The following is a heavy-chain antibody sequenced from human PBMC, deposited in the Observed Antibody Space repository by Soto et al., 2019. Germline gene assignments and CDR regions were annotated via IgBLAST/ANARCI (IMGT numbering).Heavy chain of an antibody. CDR3: ARDGSGPQVRYFDL. CDR1: GFIFRSYG. J-gene: IGHJ2*01. D-gene: IGHD3-3*01. Sequence: PGVSLRLSLASSGFIFRSYGMHWFRQAPGKGLEWVAMIWYDGSKKYYADSVKGRFSISRDNSKNTLYLQMNSLRAEDTAVYYCARDGSGPQVRYFDLWGRGTLVTVSS. V-gene: IGHV3-33*01. CDR2: IWYDGSKK.